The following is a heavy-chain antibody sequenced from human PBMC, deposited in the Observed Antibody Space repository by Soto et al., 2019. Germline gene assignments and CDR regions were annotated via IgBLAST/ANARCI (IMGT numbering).Heavy chain of an antibody. CDR2: ISYDGSNK. V-gene: IGHV3-30-3*01. CDR3: ARDQYYYDYYDGMDV. J-gene: IGHJ6*02. Sequence: LRLSGAASGFTFSSYAMHWVRQAPGKGLEWVAVISYDGSNKYYADSVKGRFTISRDNSKNTLYLQMNSLRAEDTAVYYCARDQYYYDYYDGMDVWGQGTTDTXSS. D-gene: IGHD3-10*01. CDR1: GFTFSSYA.